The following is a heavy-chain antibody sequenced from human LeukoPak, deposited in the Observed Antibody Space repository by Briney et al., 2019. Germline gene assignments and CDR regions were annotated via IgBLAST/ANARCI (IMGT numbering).Heavy chain of an antibody. V-gene: IGHV4-61*02. CDR2: IYTSGST. Sequence: PSQTLSLTCTVSGGSISSGSYYWSWIRQPAGKGLEWIGRIYTSGSTNYNPSLKSRVTISVDTSKNQFSLKLSSVTAADTAVYYCARDRYYVRGFDYWGQGTLVTVSS. J-gene: IGHJ4*02. CDR1: GGSISSGSYY. CDR3: ARDRYYVRGFDY. D-gene: IGHD1-26*01.